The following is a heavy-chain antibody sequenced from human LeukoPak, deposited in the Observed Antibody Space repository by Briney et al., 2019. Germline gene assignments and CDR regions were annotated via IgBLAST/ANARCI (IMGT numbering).Heavy chain of an antibody. J-gene: IGHJ4*02. CDR3: AKDSSGYYRSEGIFDY. Sequence: GGSLRLSCAASGFTFSSYAMSWVRQAPGKGLEWVSAISGSGGSTYYADSVKGRFTISRDNSKNTLYLQMNSLRAEDTAVYYCAKDSSGYYRSEGIFDYWGQGTLVTVSS. CDR2: ISGSGGST. CDR1: GFTFSSYA. V-gene: IGHV3-23*01. D-gene: IGHD3-22*01.